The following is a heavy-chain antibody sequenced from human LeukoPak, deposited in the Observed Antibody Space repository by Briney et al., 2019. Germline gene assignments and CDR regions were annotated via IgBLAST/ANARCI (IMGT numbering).Heavy chain of an antibody. J-gene: IGHJ4*02. D-gene: IGHD3-22*01. CDR1: GYTFTGYY. CDR3: ARVTYYDSSGAIDY. Sequence: ASVKVSCKASGYTFTGYYMRWVRQAPGQGLEWMGRINPNSGGTNYAQKFQGRVTMTRDTSISTAYMELSRLRSDDTAVYYCARVTYYDSSGAIDYWGQGTLVTVSS. V-gene: IGHV1-2*06. CDR2: INPNSGGT.